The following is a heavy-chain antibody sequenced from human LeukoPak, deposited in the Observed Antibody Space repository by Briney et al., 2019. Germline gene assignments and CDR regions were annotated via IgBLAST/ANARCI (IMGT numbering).Heavy chain of an antibody. V-gene: IGHV7-4-1*02. CDR1: GYIFSSYS. CDR2: INTITGIP. D-gene: IGHD4-17*01. CDR3: ARVRGYGDYEYYFDF. J-gene: IGHJ4*02. Sequence: ASVKVSCTASGYIFSSYSLNWVRQAPGQGLEWMGWINTITGIPTSAQGFTGRFVFSLDTSVSTAYLQISSLKAEDTAVYYCARVRGYGDYEYYFDFWGQGTLVTVSS.